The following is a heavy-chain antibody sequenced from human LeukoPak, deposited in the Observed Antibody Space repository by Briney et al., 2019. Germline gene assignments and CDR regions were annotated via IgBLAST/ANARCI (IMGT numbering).Heavy chain of an antibody. CDR3: ARSGGSPYYYYHMDV. D-gene: IGHD6-25*01. CDR1: GGSISSYY. Sequence: SETLSLTCTVSGGSISSYYWSWIRQPPGKGLEWIGYIYYSGSTNYNPSLKSRVTISVDTSKNQFSLKLSSVTAADTAVYYCARSGGSPYYYYHMDVWGKGTTVTVSS. J-gene: IGHJ6*03. V-gene: IGHV4-59*01. CDR2: IYYSGST.